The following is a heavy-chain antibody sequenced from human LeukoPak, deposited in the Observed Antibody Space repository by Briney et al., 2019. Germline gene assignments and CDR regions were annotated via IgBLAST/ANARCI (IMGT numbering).Heavy chain of an antibody. J-gene: IGHJ3*02. V-gene: IGHV3-74*03. CDR2: ISPDGSTT. CDR1: GLTFSSYA. Sequence: GGSLRLSCAASGLTFSSYAMSWVRQAPGKGLVWVSRISPDGSTTKNADSVKGRFTISGDNARSTLFLQLNSLRAEDTAVYYCARGSYGGTYYYDSSGYYQILDIWGQGTMVTVSS. CDR3: ARGSYGGTYYYDSSGYYQILDI. D-gene: IGHD3-22*01.